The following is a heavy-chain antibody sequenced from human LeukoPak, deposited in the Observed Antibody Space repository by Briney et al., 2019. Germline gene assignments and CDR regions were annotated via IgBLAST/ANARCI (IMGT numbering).Heavy chain of an antibody. CDR2: ISYDGPNK. J-gene: IGHJ4*02. CDR3: ARGVRIAVAGYIDY. D-gene: IGHD6-19*01. V-gene: IGHV3-30*04. Sequence: GGSLRLSCAASGFTFSSYVMHWVRQAPGKGLEWVAAISYDGPNKRYADSVKGRFTISRDNSKNTLYLQMNSLRAEDTAVYYCARGVRIAVAGYIDYWGQGTLVTVSS. CDR1: GFTFSSYV.